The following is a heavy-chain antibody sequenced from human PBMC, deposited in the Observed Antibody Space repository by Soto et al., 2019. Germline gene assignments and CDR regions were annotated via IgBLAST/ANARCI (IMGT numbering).Heavy chain of an antibody. CDR3: ARVSSSSWYYYYYYMDV. CDR1: GYTFTSYG. Sequence: QVQLVQSGAEVKKPGASVKVSCKASGYTFTSYGISWVRQAPGQGLEGMGWISAYNGNTNYAQKLQGRVTMTTDTSTSTAYMELRSLRSDDTAVYYCARVSSSSWYYYYYYMDVWGKGTTVTVSS. CDR2: ISAYNGNT. D-gene: IGHD6-13*01. J-gene: IGHJ6*03. V-gene: IGHV1-18*01.